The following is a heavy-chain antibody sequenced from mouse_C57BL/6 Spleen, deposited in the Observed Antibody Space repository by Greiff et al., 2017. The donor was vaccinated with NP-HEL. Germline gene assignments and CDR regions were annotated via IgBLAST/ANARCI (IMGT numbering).Heavy chain of an antibody. V-gene: IGHV1-61*01. CDR3: ARGDSNYPRAMDY. Sequence: QVQLQQPGAELVRPGSSVKLSCKASGYTFTSYWMDWVKQRPGQGLEWIGNIYPSDSETHYNQKFKDKATLTVDKSSSTAYMQLSSLTSEDSAVYYCARGDSNYPRAMDYWGQGTSVTVSS. CDR2: IYPSDSET. D-gene: IGHD2-5*01. J-gene: IGHJ4*01. CDR1: GYTFTSYW.